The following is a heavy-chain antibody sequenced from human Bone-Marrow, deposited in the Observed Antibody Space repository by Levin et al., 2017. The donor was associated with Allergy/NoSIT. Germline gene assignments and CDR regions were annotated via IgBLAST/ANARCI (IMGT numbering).Heavy chain of an antibody. J-gene: IGHJ5*02. D-gene: IGHD6-19*01. CDR2: IGRTGSPT. CDR1: GFTFNDYY. Sequence: GESLKISCAASGFTFNDYYMNWIRQPPGKGLEWVSYIGRTGSPTYHAASVKGRFTISRDNANSSVSLQMNSLTVDDTAIYYCARAVAGRWAVVDTWGQGTLVVVSS. V-gene: IGHV3-11*01. CDR3: ARAVAGRWAVVDT.